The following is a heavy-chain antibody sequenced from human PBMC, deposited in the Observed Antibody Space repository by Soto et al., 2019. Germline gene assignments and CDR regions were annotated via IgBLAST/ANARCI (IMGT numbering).Heavy chain of an antibody. J-gene: IGHJ6*03. CDR3: ARESGGVTATLDYYYFYMDV. Sequence: QVQLVQSGAEVKKPGASVTVSCRSSGDTFNDYYIHWVRQAPGQGLKWMGWINPNGGVTKYAQKFQGWVTMTRDTSIRTVYMQLSRLRSDDTAVYYCARESGGVTATLDYYYFYMDVWGTGTTVTVSS. D-gene: IGHD3-16*01. CDR1: GDTFNDYY. V-gene: IGHV1-2*04. CDR2: INPNGGVT.